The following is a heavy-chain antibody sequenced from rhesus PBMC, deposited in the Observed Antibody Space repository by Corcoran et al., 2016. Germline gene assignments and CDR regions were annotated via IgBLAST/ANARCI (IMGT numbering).Heavy chain of an antibody. Sequence: EVQLVESGGGLVQPGGSLRLSCAASGFTFSSYGMSWVRQAPGTVLEWVSYISNGGGSTYYADSVKDPFTISRDNSKNTLSLQMNSLGAEDTAVYYCAKVAGWQWADCWGQGVLVTVSS. CDR3: AKVAGWQWADC. CDR1: GFTFSSYG. CDR2: ISNGGGST. V-gene: IGHV3S5*01. D-gene: IGHD5-24*01. J-gene: IGHJ4*01.